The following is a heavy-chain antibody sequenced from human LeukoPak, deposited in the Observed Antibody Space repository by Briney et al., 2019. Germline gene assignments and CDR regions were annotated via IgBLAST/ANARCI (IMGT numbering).Heavy chain of an antibody. J-gene: IGHJ4*02. V-gene: IGHV3-23*01. CDR3: VKNDILKGRDH. CDR2: ISGTGGTT. D-gene: IGHD3-9*01. Sequence: GGSLRLSCVGSGFTFSGSAMSWVRQAPGKGLEWVSAISGTGGTTYYVDSVKGRFTVSRDNPKNTMYLQLLSLRVEDTAVYYCVKNDILKGRDHWGQGTLVTVSS. CDR1: GFTFSGSA.